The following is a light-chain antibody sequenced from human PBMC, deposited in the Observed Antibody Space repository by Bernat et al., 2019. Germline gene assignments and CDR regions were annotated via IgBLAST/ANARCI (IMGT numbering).Light chain of an antibody. V-gene: IGKV1-12*01. CDR3: QQTYTFPLT. Sequence: DIQMTQSPSSVSASVGDRVTITCRASHDIYNYLAWYQRKPVKAPHLLIYAASSLQGGVPSRFRGSASGSNYTLTITSLQPEDLATYYCQQTYTFPLTFGGGTKVEIK. CDR1: HDIYNY. CDR2: AAS. J-gene: IGKJ4*01.